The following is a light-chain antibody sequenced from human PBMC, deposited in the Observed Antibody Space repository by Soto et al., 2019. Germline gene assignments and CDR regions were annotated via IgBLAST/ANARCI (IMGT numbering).Light chain of an antibody. CDR1: QSVSSSY. CDR2: GAS. J-gene: IGKJ1*01. CDR3: QQYGSSPWT. V-gene: IGKV3-20*01. Sequence: EIVLTPSPGTLSLSPVERATLSCMASQSVSSSYLAWYQQKPGQAPRLLIYGASSRATDIPDRFSGSGSGTDFTLTISRLEPEDFAVYYCQQYGSSPWTFGQGTTVDIK.